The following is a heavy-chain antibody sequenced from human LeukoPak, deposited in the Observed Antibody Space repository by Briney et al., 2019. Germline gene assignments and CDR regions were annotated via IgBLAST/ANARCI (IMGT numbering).Heavy chain of an antibody. CDR2: YDGSNK. CDR1: GFTFSSYG. J-gene: IGHJ2*01. CDR3: AKDRTVGASYWYFDL. D-gene: IGHD1-26*01. Sequence: GGSLRLSCAASGFTFSSYGMHWVRQAPGKGLEWVAYDGSNKYYADSVKGRFTISRDNSKNTLWLQMNSLRAEDTAIYYCAKDRTVGASYWYFDLWGRGTLVTVSS. V-gene: IGHV3-30*02.